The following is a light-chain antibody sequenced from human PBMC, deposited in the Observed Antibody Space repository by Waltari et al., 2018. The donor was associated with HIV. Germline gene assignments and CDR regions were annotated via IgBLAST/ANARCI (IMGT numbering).Light chain of an antibody. Sequence: DIVMTQSPHSLAVSLGERATINCKSSQSILYSAKNENFLAGYQHKPGQTPKLLIYWASTRGSGVPDRVSGSVSGTDFTLTINSLQSEDVAVYFCQQYYSTPPTFGQGTRVEI. J-gene: IGKJ1*01. CDR3: QQYYSTPPT. V-gene: IGKV4-1*01. CDR2: WAS. CDR1: QSILYSAKNENF.